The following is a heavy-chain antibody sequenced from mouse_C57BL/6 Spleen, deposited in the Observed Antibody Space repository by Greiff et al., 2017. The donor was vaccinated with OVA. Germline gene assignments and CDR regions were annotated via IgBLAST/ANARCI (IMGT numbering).Heavy chain of an antibody. Sequence: EVKLMESGGGLVQPGGSLKLSCAASGFTFSDYGMAWVRQAPRKGPEWVAFISNLAYSIYYADTVTGRFTISRKNAKNTLYLEMSSLRSEDTAMYYCARHYDGYILDYWGQGTTLTVSS. CDR1: GFTFSDYG. V-gene: IGHV5-15*01. J-gene: IGHJ2*01. CDR2: ISNLAYSI. CDR3: ARHYDGYILDY. D-gene: IGHD2-3*01.